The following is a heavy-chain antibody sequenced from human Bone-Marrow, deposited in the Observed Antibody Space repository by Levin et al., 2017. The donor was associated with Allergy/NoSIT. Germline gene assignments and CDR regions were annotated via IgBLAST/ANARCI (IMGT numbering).Heavy chain of an antibody. CDR1: GFTFSSYS. CDR2: ISSSSSYI. Sequence: GGSLRLSCAASGFTFSSYSMNWVRQAPGKGLEWVSSISSSSSYIYYADSVKGRFTISRDNAKNSLYLQMNSLRAEDTAVYYCARSGGDRIAAAGKIETNWGQGTLVTVSS. CDR3: ARSGGDRIAAAGKIETN. D-gene: IGHD6-13*01. J-gene: IGHJ4*02. V-gene: IGHV3-21*01.